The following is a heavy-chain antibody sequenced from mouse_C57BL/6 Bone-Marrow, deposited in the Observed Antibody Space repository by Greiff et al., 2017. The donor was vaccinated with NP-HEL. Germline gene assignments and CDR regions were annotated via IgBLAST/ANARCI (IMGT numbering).Heavy chain of an antibody. V-gene: IGHV14-4*01. CDR2: IDPENGDT. CDR1: GFNIKDDY. CDR3: TTATVVDFDY. D-gene: IGHD1-1*01. Sequence: DVQLQESGAELVRPGASVKLSCTASGFNIKDDYMHWVKQRPEQGLEWIGWIDPENGDTEYASKFQGKATITADTSSNTAYLQLSSLTSEDTAVYYCTTATVVDFDYWGQGTTLTVSS. J-gene: IGHJ2*01.